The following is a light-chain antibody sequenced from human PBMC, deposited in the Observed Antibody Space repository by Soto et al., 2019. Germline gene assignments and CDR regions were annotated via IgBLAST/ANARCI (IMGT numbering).Light chain of an antibody. J-gene: IGKJ1*01. CDR2: AAS. V-gene: IGKV3-20*01. Sequence: EIVLTQSPGTLSLSPGERATLSCRASQTVSSSYLAWYQKTPGQAPRLLIYAASSRATGIPDRFSGSGSGTDFTLTIRRLEPEDFAVYFCQQYRSSPRTFGQGTKVEIK. CDR3: QQYRSSPRT. CDR1: QTVSSSY.